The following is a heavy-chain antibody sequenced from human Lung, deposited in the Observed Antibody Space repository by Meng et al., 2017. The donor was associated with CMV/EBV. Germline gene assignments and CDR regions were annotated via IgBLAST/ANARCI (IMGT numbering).Heavy chain of an antibody. J-gene: IGHJ6*02. D-gene: IGHD5-12*01. CDR1: GYSFTSYW. CDR2: IYPGDSDT. CDR3: ASHSGDELYYYYGMDV. V-gene: IGHV5-51*01. Sequence: GESLKISCKGSGYSFTSYWIGWVRQMPGKGLEWMGIIYPGDSDTRYSPSFQGQVTVSADKSISTAYLQWSSLKASDTAMYYWASHSGDELYYYYGMDVWGQGTTVTGSS.